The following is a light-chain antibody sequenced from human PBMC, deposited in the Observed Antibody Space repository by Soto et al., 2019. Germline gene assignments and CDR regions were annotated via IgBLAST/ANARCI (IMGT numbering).Light chain of an antibody. CDR1: QSVSSSY. CDR3: QQYGSSQWT. CDR2: GAS. J-gene: IGKJ1*01. V-gene: IGKV3-20*01. Sequence: EIVLTQSPGTLSLSPGERATLSCRASQSVSSSYLAWYQQNPGQAPRLLIYGASSRDTCIPDRFSGSGSGTDFTLTISRLEPEDFAVYYCQQYGSSQWTFGQGTKVEIK.